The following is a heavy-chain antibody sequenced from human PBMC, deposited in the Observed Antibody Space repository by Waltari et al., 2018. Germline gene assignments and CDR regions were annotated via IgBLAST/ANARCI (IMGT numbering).Heavy chain of an antibody. CDR2: VNGEGSST. CDR1: GFTFSDFW. D-gene: IGHD3-22*01. CDR3: ARDEDNYYDSSGYIKH. Sequence: EVQLLESGGGLVQPGGSLRLSCAASGFTFSDFWMHWVRQAPGESLVWLAHVNGEGSSTTDADSVKGRFTVSRDNARKTMFLQMTSLRAEDTAVYYCARDEDNYYDSSGYIKHWGQGALVTVSS. J-gene: IGHJ4*02. V-gene: IGHV3-74*01.